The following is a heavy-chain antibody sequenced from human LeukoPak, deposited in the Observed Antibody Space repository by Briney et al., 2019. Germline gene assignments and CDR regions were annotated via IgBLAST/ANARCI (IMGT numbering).Heavy chain of an antibody. Sequence: GESLKISCKGSGYSFTSYWIGWVCQMPGKGLEWMGIIYPGDSDTRYSPSFQGQVTISADKSISTAYLQWSSLKASDTAMYYCARWCSGGSCYSAPFDYWGQGTLVTVSS. CDR3: ARWCSGGSCYSAPFDY. J-gene: IGHJ4*02. CDR1: GYSFTSYW. D-gene: IGHD2-15*01. CDR2: IYPGDSDT. V-gene: IGHV5-51*01.